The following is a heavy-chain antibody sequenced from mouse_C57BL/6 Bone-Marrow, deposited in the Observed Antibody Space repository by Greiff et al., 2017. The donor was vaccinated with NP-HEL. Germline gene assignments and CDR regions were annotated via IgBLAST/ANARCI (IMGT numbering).Heavy chain of an antibody. V-gene: IGHV1-72*01. J-gene: IGHJ2*01. Sequence: QVQLQQPGAELVKPGASVKLSCKASGYTFTSYWMHWVKQRPGRGLEWIGRIDPNSGGTKYNEKFKSKATLTVDKPSRTAYMQLSSLTSEDSAVYYCARLGLITTVVADIDYWGQGTTLTVSP. CDR1: GYTFTSYW. CDR2: IDPNSGGT. D-gene: IGHD1-1*01. CDR3: ARLGLITTVVADIDY.